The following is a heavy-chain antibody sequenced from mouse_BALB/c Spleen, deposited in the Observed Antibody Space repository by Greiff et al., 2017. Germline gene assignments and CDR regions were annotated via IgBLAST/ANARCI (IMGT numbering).Heavy chain of an antibody. Sequence: EVQLQESGPGLVKPSQSLSLTCTVTGYSITSDYAWNWIRQFPGNKLEWMGYISYSGSTSYNPSLKSRISITRDTSKNQFFLQLNSVTTEDTATYYCAREDTTGFAYWGQGTLVTVSA. CDR2: ISYSGST. CDR1: GYSITSDYA. CDR3: AREDTTGFAY. D-gene: IGHD2-12*01. J-gene: IGHJ3*01. V-gene: IGHV3-2*02.